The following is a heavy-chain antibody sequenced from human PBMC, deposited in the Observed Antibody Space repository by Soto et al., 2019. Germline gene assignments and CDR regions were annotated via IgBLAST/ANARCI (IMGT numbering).Heavy chain of an antibody. CDR1: GSTFSRYE. J-gene: IGHJ5*02. D-gene: IGHD2-21*01. CDR2: ISAYNGNT. Sequence: XSVKVSCKASGSTFSRYESMWVRQAPGQGLEWMGWISAYNGNTNSAEKLRGRLTMTTDASTTTAYMELRSLRSDDTAIYYCARDQGFRVVINSNWFDPWGQGTLVTVSS. V-gene: IGHV1-18*01. CDR3: ARDQGFRVVINSNWFDP.